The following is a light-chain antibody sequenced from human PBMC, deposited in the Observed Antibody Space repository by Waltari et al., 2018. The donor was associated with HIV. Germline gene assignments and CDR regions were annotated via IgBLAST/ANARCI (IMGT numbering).Light chain of an antibody. J-gene: IGLJ2*01. CDR1: SSDLGAYKY. CDR2: EVS. CDR3: TSYGGSNNVL. Sequence: QSALTQPPTASGSPGQSVPISCTGTSSDLGAYKYVSWYQQHPGKAPKLIISEVSKRPSGVPDRFSGSKSGNTASLTVSGLQAEDEADYYCTSYGGSNNVLFGGGTKLTVL. V-gene: IGLV2-8*01.